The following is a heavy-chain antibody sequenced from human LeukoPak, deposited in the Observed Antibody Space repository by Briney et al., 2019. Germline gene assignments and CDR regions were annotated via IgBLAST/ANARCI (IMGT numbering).Heavy chain of an antibody. CDR3: ARGRSSWEQLTYCYYYYMDV. V-gene: IGHV4-59*01. D-gene: IGHD1-26*01. CDR1: GVSISSYY. J-gene: IGHJ6*03. Sequence: SETLSLTCTVCGVSISSYYWSWIRQPPGKGLEWIGYIYYSGSTNYNPSLKSRVTISVDTSKNQFSLKLSSVTAADTAVYYCARGRSSWEQLTYCYYYYMDVWGKGTTVTVSS. CDR2: IYYSGST.